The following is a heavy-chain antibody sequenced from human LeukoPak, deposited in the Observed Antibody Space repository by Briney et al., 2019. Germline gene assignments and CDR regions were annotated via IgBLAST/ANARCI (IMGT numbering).Heavy chain of an antibody. CDR2: IYYSGST. CDR3: ARVRHGSGSFSLDY. Sequence: PSETLSLTCTVSGGSISSYYWSWIRQPPGKGLEWIGYIYYSGSTNCNPSLKSRVTISVDTSKNQFSLKLSSVTAADTAVYYCARVRHGSGSFSLDYWGQGTLVTVSS. J-gene: IGHJ4*02. CDR1: GGSISSYY. D-gene: IGHD3-10*01. V-gene: IGHV4-59*01.